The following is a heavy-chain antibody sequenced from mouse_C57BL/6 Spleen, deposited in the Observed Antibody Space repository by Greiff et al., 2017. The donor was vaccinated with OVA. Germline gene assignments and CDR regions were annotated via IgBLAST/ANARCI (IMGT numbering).Heavy chain of an antibody. Sequence: QVQLKQPGAELVRPGSSVKLSCKASGYTFTSYWMHWVKQRPIQGLEWIGNIDPSDSETHYNQKFKDKATLTVDKSSSTAYMQLSSLTSEDSAVYYCARGGNYVNHWYFDVWGTGTTVTVSS. CDR3: ARGGNYVNHWYFDV. J-gene: IGHJ1*03. CDR2: IDPSDSET. D-gene: IGHD2-1*01. V-gene: IGHV1-52*01. CDR1: GYTFTSYW.